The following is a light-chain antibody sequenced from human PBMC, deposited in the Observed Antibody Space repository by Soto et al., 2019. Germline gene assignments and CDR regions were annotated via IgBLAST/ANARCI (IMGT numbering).Light chain of an antibody. V-gene: IGLV1-44*01. CDR1: SYNIGYNT. Sequence: QSVLTQPPSASGTPGQRVTIPCSGSSYNIGYNTVNWYGQFPGTAPRLLIYSNIQRPSGVPDRFSGYKSGTSTPLAISELQSEDEDDYYCAAWDDSLHGYVFGAGTQLTVL. J-gene: IGLJ1*01. CDR3: AAWDDSLHGYV. CDR2: SNI.